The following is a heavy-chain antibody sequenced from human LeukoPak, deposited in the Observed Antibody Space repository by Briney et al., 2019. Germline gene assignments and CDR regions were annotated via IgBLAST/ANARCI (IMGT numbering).Heavy chain of an antibody. CDR3: ARSPLRFLDY. CDR1: GFTFSSYA. Sequence: PGGSLRLSCAASGFTFSSYAMHWVRQAPGKGLEWVAVISYDGSNKYYADSVKGRFTISRDNSKNTLYLQMNSLRAEDTAVYYCARSPLRFLDYWGQGTLVTVSS. V-gene: IGHV3-30-3*01. J-gene: IGHJ4*02. CDR2: ISYDGSNK. D-gene: IGHD3-3*01.